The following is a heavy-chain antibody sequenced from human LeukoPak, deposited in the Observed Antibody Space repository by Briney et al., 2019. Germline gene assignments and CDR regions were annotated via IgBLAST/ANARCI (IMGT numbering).Heavy chain of an antibody. J-gene: IGHJ3*01. D-gene: IGHD3-3*01. V-gene: IGHV1-24*01. Sequence: ASVKVSCKLSGNTPTELSMLWVRQDPGKGLEWMGGFYPDDVEIIYAEKFQGRVTMTEDTSTDTAYMELSSLKSEYTAVYYCATFTIFGVFTYAFDVWGQGTMVTVSS. CDR3: ATFTIFGVFTYAFDV. CDR1: GNTPTELS. CDR2: FYPDDVEI.